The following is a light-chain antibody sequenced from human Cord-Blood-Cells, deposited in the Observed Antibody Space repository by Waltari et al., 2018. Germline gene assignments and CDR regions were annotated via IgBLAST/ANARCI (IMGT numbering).Light chain of an antibody. CDR3: QQSYSTPYT. J-gene: IGKJ2*01. Sequence: IQMSQSPSSLSASVGDRVTITCRASQSISSHLHWYQQKPGKAPKLLIYAASSLQSGVPSKFSGSESGTDVTRTISSLQPGDFATYDCQQSYSTPYTFGQGTKLEIK. CDR2: AAS. V-gene: IGKV1-39*01. CDR1: QSISSH.